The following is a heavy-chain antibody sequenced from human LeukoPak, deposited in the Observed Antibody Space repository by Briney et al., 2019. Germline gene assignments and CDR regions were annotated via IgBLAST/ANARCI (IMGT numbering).Heavy chain of an antibody. CDR2: IYHSGST. CDR1: GFSIGSGYY. V-gene: IGHV4-38-2*01. Sequence: PSETLSLTCAVSGFSIGSGYYWGWIRQPPGKGLEWIGNIYHSGSTYYNPSLMSRVTISIDTSNNQFSLKLSSVTAADTAVYYCATTSGSYSHFRHWGQGTVVTVSS. CDR3: ATTSGSYSHFRH. D-gene: IGHD1-26*01. J-gene: IGHJ1*01.